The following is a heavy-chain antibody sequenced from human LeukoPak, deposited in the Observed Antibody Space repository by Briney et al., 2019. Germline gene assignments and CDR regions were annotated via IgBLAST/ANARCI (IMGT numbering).Heavy chain of an antibody. CDR2: TYYRSKWYN. D-gene: IGHD3-22*01. J-gene: IGHJ4*02. CDR3: ARSQSVYYDSSGYYLPFDY. CDR1: GDSVSSNSAA. V-gene: IGHV6-1*01. Sequence: SQTLSLTCAISGDSVSSNSAAWNWIRQSPSRGLEWLGRTYYRSKWYNDYAVSVKSRITINPDTSKIQFSLQLNSVTPEDTAVYYCARSQSVYYDSSGYYLPFDYWGQGTLVTVSS.